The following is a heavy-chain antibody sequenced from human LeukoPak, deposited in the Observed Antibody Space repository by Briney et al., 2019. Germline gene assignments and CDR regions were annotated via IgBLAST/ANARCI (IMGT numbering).Heavy chain of an antibody. Sequence: PSETLSLTCAVSGGSISNSNWWNWVRPPPGKGLEWIGEIYHSGSTNYNPSLKSRVTISVDKSKNQFSLKLSSVTAADTALYYCARDLSRENYGMDVWGQGTTVTVSS. CDR2: IYHSGST. CDR1: GGSISNSNW. CDR3: ARDLSRENYGMDV. V-gene: IGHV4-4*02. J-gene: IGHJ6*02. D-gene: IGHD2/OR15-2a*01.